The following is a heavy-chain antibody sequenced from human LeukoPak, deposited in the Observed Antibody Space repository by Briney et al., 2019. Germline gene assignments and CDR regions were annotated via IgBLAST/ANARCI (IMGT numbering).Heavy chain of an antibody. CDR2: ISGSGGST. Sequence: PGGSLRLSCAASGFTFSSYAMSGVRQAPGKGLEWVSAISGSGGSTYYADSVKGRFTISRDNSKNTLYLQMNSLRAEDTAVYYRAKALRGYSYGDAFDIWGQGTMVTVSS. D-gene: IGHD5-18*01. CDR1: GFTFSSYA. V-gene: IGHV3-23*01. J-gene: IGHJ3*02. CDR3: AKALRGYSYGDAFDI.